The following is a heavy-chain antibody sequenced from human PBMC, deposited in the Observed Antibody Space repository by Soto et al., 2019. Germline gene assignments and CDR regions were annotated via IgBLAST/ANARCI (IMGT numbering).Heavy chain of an antibody. D-gene: IGHD6-13*01. J-gene: IGHJ4*02. CDR2: ISGSGGST. Sequence: GGSLRLSCAASGFTFSSYAMSWVRQAPGKGLEWVSAISGSGGSTYYADSVKGRFTISRDNSKNTLYPQMNSLRAEDTAVYYCASTLIAAAGTGSFDYWGQGTLVTVSS. CDR1: GFTFSSYA. V-gene: IGHV3-23*01. CDR3: ASTLIAAAGTGSFDY.